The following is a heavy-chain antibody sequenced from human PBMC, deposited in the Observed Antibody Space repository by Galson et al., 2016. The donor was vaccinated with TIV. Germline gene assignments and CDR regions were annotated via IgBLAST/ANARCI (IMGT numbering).Heavy chain of an antibody. Sequence: SVKVSCKASGGTFTSYTLSWVRQAPGQGPEWMGRIVPILGMTNYAEKFQGRVTITADRSTSTAYMELSSLRSEDTAVYYSHVVLTSGDSYGLDVWGQGTTVTVSS. V-gene: IGHV1-69*02. D-gene: IGHD3-22*01. CDR1: GGTFTSYT. J-gene: IGHJ6*02. CDR2: IVPILGMT. CDR3: HVVLTSGDSYGLDV.